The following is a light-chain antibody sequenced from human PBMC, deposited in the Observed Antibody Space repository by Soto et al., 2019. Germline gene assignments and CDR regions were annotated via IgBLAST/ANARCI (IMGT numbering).Light chain of an antibody. V-gene: IGKV1-39*01. J-gene: IGKJ1*01. CDR2: AAS. CDR3: QQSYSTPPPWT. Sequence: DIQMTQSPSSLSASEGDRVTITCRASQSISRHLNWYQQKPGKAPKLLIYAASSLQSGVPSRFSGSGSGTDFTLTISSLQPEDFATDYCQQSYSTPPPWTFGQGTKVEI. CDR1: QSISRH.